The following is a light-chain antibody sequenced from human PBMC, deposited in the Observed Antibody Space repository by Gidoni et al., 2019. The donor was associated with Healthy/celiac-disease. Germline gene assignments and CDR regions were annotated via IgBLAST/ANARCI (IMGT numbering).Light chain of an antibody. CDR1: QSVSSY. J-gene: IGKJ1*01. Sequence: IVFSQSPATLSLSPGERATLSCRASQSVSSYLACYQQKPGQAPSLLIYDASNRATGIPARVSGSGSGTDFTLTISSLEHEDFAVYYCQQSSTPWTFGQGTKVEIK. V-gene: IGKV3-11*01. CDR3: QQSSTPWT. CDR2: DAS.